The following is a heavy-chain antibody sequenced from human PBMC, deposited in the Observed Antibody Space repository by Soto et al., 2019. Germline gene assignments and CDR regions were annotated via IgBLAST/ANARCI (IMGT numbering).Heavy chain of an antibody. V-gene: IGHV4-39*01. Sequence: SETLSLTCTVSGGSISSSSYYWGWIRQPPGKGLEWIGSIYYSGSTYYNPSLKSRVTISVDTSKNQFSLKLSSVTAADTAVYYCARRPNVRNAFDYWGQRTLVTVSS. CDR3: ARRPNVRNAFDY. CDR2: IYYSGST. J-gene: IGHJ4*02. CDR1: GGSISSSSYY.